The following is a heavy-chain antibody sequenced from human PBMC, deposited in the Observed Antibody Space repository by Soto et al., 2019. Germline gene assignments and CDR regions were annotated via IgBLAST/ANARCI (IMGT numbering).Heavy chain of an antibody. CDR3: AGVNSYINTGVAFDY. CDR1: GYTFTNYY. Sequence: QVQLVQSGAEVKKPGASVKVPCKASGYTFTNYYMHWVRQAPGRGLEWMGIINPKGGSTDYAQKFHGRFTLTSDTSTSTVYMELSRLSSDDTAVYYCAGVNSYINTGVAFDYWGQATPVTVSS. J-gene: IGHJ4*02. CDR2: INPKGGST. D-gene: IGHD1-1*01. V-gene: IGHV1-46*01.